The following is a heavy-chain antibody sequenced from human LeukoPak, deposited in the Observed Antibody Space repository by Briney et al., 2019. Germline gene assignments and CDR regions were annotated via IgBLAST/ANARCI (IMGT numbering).Heavy chain of an antibody. CDR2: INHSGST. CDR3: AGSYFGVVKGRGPDV. CDR1: GGSFSGYY. V-gene: IGHV4-34*01. J-gene: IGHJ6*02. D-gene: IGHD3-3*01. Sequence: SETLSLTCAVYGGSFSGYYWSWIRQPPGKGLEWIGEINHSGSTNYNPSLKSRVTISVDTSKNQFSLKLSSVTAADTAVYYCAGSYFGVVKGRGPDVWGQGTTVTVSS.